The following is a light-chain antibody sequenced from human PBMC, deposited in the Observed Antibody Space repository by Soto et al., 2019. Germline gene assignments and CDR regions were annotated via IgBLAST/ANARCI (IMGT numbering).Light chain of an antibody. CDR3: CSYAGSITFT. Sequence: QSVLTQPASVSGSPGQSITISCTGTSSDVGNYNLVSWYQQHPGKAPKLIIYATRKRPSGVSNRYSGSKSGNTASLTISGLQAEDKATYHCCSYAGSITFTFGGGTKLTVL. CDR1: SSDVGNYNL. CDR2: ATR. J-gene: IGLJ2*01. V-gene: IGLV2-23*02.